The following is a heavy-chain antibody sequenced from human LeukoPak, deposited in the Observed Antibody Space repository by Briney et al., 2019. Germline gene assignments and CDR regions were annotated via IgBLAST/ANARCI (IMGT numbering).Heavy chain of an antibody. CDR3: ARAVIVVVVAATPDYFDY. D-gene: IGHD2-15*01. V-gene: IGHV4-59*12. Sequence: SETLSLTCTVSGGSISSYYWSWIRQPPGKGLEWIGYIYYSGSTYYNPSLKSRVTISVDTSKNQFSLKLSSVTAADTAVYYCARAVIVVVVAATPDYFDYWGQGTLVTVSS. J-gene: IGHJ4*02. CDR1: GGSISSYY. CDR2: IYYSGST.